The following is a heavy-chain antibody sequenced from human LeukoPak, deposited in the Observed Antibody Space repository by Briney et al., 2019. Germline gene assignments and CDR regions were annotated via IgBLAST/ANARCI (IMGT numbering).Heavy chain of an antibody. CDR2: ISGSGGST. CDR1: GFTFNSYA. Sequence: PGRSLRLSCAASGFTFNSYAMSWVRQAPGKGLEWASAISGSGGSTYYADSVKGRFTISRDNSRNTVYLQMNSLRAEDTAIHYCAKERGYSGSALDYWGQGTLVTVSS. V-gene: IGHV3-23*01. J-gene: IGHJ4*02. CDR3: AKERGYSGSALDY. D-gene: IGHD5-12*01.